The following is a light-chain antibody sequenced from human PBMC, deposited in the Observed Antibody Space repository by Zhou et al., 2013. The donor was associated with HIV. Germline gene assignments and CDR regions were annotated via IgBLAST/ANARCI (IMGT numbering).Light chain of an antibody. Sequence: EILMTQSPTTLSLSPGERATLSCRASQSVSNYLAWYQQKPGQAPRLLIYDAVNRATGIPGRFSGSGSGTDFTLTISSLDPEDFAVYYCQQRISWPITFGQGTRLEIK. CDR1: QSVSNY. CDR2: DAV. V-gene: IGKV3-11*01. J-gene: IGKJ5*01. CDR3: QQRISWPIT.